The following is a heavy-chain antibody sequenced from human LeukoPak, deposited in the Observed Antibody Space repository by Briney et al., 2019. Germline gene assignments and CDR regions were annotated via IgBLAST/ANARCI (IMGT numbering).Heavy chain of an antibody. CDR3: VRDLGVDTSMIFFDY. V-gene: IGHV1-18*01. CDR2: ISAYNGNT. Sequence: ASVKVSCKASGYTFTSFGISWVRRAPGQGLEWMGWISAYNGNTKSAQKFQGRVTMTTDTSTNTAYMELRSLRSDDTAMFYCVRDLGVDTSMIFFDYWGQGTLVTVSS. D-gene: IGHD5-18*01. J-gene: IGHJ4*02. CDR1: GYTFTSFG.